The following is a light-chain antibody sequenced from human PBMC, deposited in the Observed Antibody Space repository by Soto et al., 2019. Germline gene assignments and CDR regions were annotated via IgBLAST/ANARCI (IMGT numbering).Light chain of an antibody. J-gene: IGKJ1*01. CDR1: QSLLFGDGNSY. V-gene: IGKV2-30*01. CDR2: KVS. Sequence: IQSPLFLAATLGQPASISCRSSQSLLFGDGNSYLSWFQQRPGQSPRRLIYKVSNRESGVXDXXSGRGSGTDFTMKISRVEAEEVGGYYCMQRTRWPWAFGQGTKVEIK. CDR3: MQRTRWPWA.